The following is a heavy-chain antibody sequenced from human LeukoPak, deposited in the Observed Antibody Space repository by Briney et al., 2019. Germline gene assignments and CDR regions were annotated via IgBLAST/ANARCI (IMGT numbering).Heavy chain of an antibody. CDR3: ARDSGTHLFDY. CDR2: ISYDGGNK. CDR1: EFTFSIYA. V-gene: IGHV3-30-3*01. Sequence: PGRSLRLSCAASEFTFSIYAMNWVRQAPGKGLGWVAVISYDGGNKYYADSVKGRFTISRDNSKNTLYLQMNSLRAEDTAVYYCARDSGTHLFDYWGQGILVTVSS. J-gene: IGHJ4*02. D-gene: IGHD2-2*01.